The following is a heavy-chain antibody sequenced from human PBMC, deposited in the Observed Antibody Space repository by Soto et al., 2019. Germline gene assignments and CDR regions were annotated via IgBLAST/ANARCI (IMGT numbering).Heavy chain of an antibody. CDR1: GYTLTELF. V-gene: IGHV1-24*01. Sequence: GASVKVSCKVSGYTLTELFTRWVRQVPGKGLEWMGGFDPEEGEKIYAQRFQGRVTMTEDTATDTAYMDLSSLRSEDTAVYYCATGPDQGEYDTSGYSFDYWGQGTLVTVSS. CDR2: FDPEEGEK. D-gene: IGHD3-22*01. J-gene: IGHJ4*02. CDR3: ATGPDQGEYDTSGYSFDY.